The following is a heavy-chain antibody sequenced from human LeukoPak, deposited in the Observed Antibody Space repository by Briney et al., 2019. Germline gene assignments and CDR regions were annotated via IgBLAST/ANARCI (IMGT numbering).Heavy chain of an antibody. Sequence: PGGSLRLSCAASGLTFSNAWMNWVRQAPGKGLEWVSSISSSSSYIYYADSVKGRFTISRDNAKNSLYLQMNSLRAEDTAMYYCASSGWYSTPNWFDPWGQGTLVIVSS. V-gene: IGHV3-21*01. CDR2: ISSSSSYI. CDR3: ASSGWYSTPNWFDP. D-gene: IGHD6-19*01. CDR1: GLTFSNAW. J-gene: IGHJ5*02.